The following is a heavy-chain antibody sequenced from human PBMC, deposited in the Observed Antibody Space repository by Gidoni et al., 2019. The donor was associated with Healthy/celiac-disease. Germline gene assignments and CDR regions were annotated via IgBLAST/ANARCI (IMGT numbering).Heavy chain of an antibody. Sequence: QVQLQDSGPGLVKPSETLSLTCTVSGRSLSSYYWSWLRQPPGKGMEWIGYIYYSWSTNYNPSLKSRVTISVDTSKNQFSLKLSSVTAADTAVYYCAREVVPAASLWYFDYWGQGTLVTVSS. J-gene: IGHJ4*02. CDR3: AREVVPAASLWYFDY. CDR2: IYYSWST. CDR1: GRSLSSYY. D-gene: IGHD2-2*01. V-gene: IGHV4-59*01.